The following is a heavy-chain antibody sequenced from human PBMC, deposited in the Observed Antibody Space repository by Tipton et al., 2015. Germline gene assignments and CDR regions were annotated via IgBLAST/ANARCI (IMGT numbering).Heavy chain of an antibody. CDR3: ARSSSGPPFGLLAL. CDR2: ISQSGGG. D-gene: IGHD3/OR15-3a*01. Sequence: TLSLTCEVNGASFSAFYWTWLRQSPGKGLEWIGEISQSGGGNYNPSLRGRVAISMDTSKTRFSLSQTSLTVADSAVYFCARSSSGPPFGLLALWGQGTQVTVSS. V-gene: IGHV4-34*01. CDR1: GASFSAFY. J-gene: IGHJ5*02.